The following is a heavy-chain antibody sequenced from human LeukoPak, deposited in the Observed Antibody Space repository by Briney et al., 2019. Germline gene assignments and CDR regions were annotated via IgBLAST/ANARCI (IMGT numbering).Heavy chain of an antibody. V-gene: IGHV1-18*01. Sequence: ASVKVSCKASGYTFTSYGISWVRQAPGQGLEGMGWISAYNGNTNYAQKLQGRVTMTTDTSTSTAYMELRSLRSDDTAVYYCARDSYYYDSSGYYYGHDYWGQGTLVTVSS. CDR1: GYTFTSYG. D-gene: IGHD3-22*01. CDR2: ISAYNGNT. CDR3: ARDSYYYDSSGYYYGHDY. J-gene: IGHJ4*02.